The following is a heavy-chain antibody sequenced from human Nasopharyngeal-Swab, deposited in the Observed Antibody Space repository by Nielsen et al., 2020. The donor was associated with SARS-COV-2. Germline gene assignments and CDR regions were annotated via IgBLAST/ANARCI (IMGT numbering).Heavy chain of an antibody. J-gene: IGHJ6*03. Sequence: WIRQPPGKGLEWIVYIYYSGSTNYNPSLKSRVTISVDTSKNQFSLKLSSVTAADTAVYYCARVFWGYCSSTSCSNYYYYYYMDVWGKGTTVTVSS. CDR3: ARVFWGYCSSTSCSNYYYYYYMDV. V-gene: IGHV4-59*12. D-gene: IGHD2-2*01. CDR2: IYYSGST.